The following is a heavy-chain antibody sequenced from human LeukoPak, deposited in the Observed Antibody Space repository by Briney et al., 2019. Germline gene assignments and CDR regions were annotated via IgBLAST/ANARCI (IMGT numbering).Heavy chain of an antibody. V-gene: IGHV4-30-4*08. CDR3: ARGGSIPFPWFDP. Sequence: SQTLSLTCTVSGGSISSGDYYWSWIRQPPGKGLEWIGYIYYSGSTYYNPSLKRRVTISVDTSKNQFSLKLSSVTAADTAVYYCARGGSIPFPWFDPWGQGTLVTVSS. CDR2: IYYSGST. D-gene: IGHD2-21*01. J-gene: IGHJ5*02. CDR1: GGSISSGDYY.